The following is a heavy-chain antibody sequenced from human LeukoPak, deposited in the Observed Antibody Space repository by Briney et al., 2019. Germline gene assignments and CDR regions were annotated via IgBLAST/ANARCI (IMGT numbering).Heavy chain of an antibody. CDR1: GYTFTSYD. D-gene: IGHD6-19*01. CDR3: ARYYSSGWIPLDY. V-gene: IGHV1-8*01. J-gene: IGHJ4*02. CDR2: MNPNSGNT. Sequence: ASVTVSCKASGYTFTSYDINWVRQATGQGLEWMGWMNPNSGNTGYAQKFQGRVTMTRNTSISTAYMELSSLRSEDTAVYYCARYYSSGWIPLDYWGQGTLVTVSS.